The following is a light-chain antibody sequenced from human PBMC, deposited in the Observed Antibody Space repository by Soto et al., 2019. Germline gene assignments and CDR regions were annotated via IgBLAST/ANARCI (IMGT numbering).Light chain of an antibody. CDR1: QSVTIN. CDR3: QQYNNWYT. V-gene: IGKV3-15*01. Sequence: EIVMTQSPATLSVSPGERATLSCRASQSVTINLAWYQQKPGQAPRLLMYGASTRATGIPARFSGSGSGTEFTLTISSLQSEDFAVYYCQQYNNWYTFGQGTKLEIK. CDR2: GAS. J-gene: IGKJ2*01.